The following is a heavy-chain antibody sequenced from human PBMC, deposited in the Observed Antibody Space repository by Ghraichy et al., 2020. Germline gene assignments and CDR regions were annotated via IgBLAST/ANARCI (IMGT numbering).Heavy chain of an antibody. J-gene: IGHJ3*02. V-gene: IGHV4-59*01. CDR3: ARVHSSSWYEDAFDI. CDR1: GGSISSYY. D-gene: IGHD6-13*01. Sequence: SETLSLTCTVSGGSISSYYWSWIRQPPGKGLEWIGYIYYSGSTNYNPSLKSRVTISVDTSKNQFSLKLSSVTAADTAVYYCARVHSSSWYEDAFDIWGQGTMVTVSS. CDR2: IYYSGST.